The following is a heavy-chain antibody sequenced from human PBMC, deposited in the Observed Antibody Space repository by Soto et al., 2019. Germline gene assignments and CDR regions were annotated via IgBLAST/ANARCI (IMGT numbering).Heavy chain of an antibody. J-gene: IGHJ6*02. V-gene: IGHV3-30*18. CDR3: AKGRGSGSTTNYYGMDV. Sequence: PAGSLRLSCAASGFTFSTYGMHWVRQAPFKGLEWVAVISYDGSNKYYADSVKGRFTISRDNSKNTLYLQMNSLRAEDTAVYYCAKGRGSGSTTNYYGMDVWGQGTTVTV. CDR2: ISYDGSNK. CDR1: GFTFSTYG. D-gene: IGHD6-19*01.